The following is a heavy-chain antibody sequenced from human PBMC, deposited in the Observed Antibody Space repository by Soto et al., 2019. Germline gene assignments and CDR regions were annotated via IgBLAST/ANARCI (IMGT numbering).Heavy chain of an antibody. CDR2: INHTGRT. D-gene: IGHD6-13*01. CDR3: ARGMYSSSWLSPIDY. Sequence: QVQLQQWGAGLLKPSETLSLTCGVYGGSFSGYYWSWIRQSPGKGLEWIGEINHTGRTNYNLAFKSRVTISVDTSKNQLSLKVSSVTAADTAVYCCARGMYSSSWLSPIDYWGQGTLVTVSS. CDR1: GGSFSGYY. J-gene: IGHJ4*02. V-gene: IGHV4-34*01.